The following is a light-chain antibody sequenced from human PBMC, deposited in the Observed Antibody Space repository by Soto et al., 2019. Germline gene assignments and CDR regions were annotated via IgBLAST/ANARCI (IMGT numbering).Light chain of an antibody. V-gene: IGKV1-39*01. CDR1: QSISSY. CDR3: QQSYSTPLT. Sequence: DIQITQSPSSLSASVGDRVTITCRASQSISSYLNCYQQKPGKAPKLLFYAASSLQSGVPSRFSGSGSGTDFTLTISSLQPEDFSTYYCQQSYSTPLTFCQGTKVEIK. J-gene: IGKJ1*01. CDR2: AAS.